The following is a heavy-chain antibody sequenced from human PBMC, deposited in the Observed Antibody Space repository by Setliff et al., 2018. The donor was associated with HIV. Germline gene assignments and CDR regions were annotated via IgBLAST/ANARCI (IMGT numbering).Heavy chain of an antibody. D-gene: IGHD6-19*01. CDR3: ARDHRFQSTPGIAVAPDGFDL. Sequence: GASVKVSCKASGYTFTGYYVHWVRQAPGQGLEWMGRIIPNSGGTNYARKFQGRVTMTRDTSISTAYMELSRLTSDDTAVYYCARDHRFQSTPGIAVAPDGFDLWGQGTMVTVSS. J-gene: IGHJ3*01. CDR1: GYTFTGYY. CDR2: IIPNSGGT. V-gene: IGHV1-2*06.